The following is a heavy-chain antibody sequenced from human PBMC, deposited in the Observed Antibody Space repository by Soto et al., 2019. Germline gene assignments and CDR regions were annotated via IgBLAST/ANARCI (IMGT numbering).Heavy chain of an antibody. CDR1: GGSISSYY. CDR2: IYYSATT. J-gene: IGHJ4*02. V-gene: IGHV4-59*01. CDR3: ARDNGYSYGYNLDH. D-gene: IGHD5-18*01. Sequence: PSETLSLTCTVSGGSISSYYWSWIRQPPGKGLEWIGYIYYSATTNYNPSLKSRVTISVDTSKNQFSLKLTSVTAADTAVYYCARDNGYSYGYNLDHWGQGTLVTVSS.